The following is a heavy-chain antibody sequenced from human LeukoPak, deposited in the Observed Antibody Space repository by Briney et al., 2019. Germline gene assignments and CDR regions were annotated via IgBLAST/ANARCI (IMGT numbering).Heavy chain of an antibody. CDR3: AKNLLGSGAYSWYFDL. Sequence: GGSLRLSCAASGFTFSNFWMSWVRQTPGKGLEWVSSISTSGDGTVYADSVKGRVTISRDNSKNTLYLQMNSLRAEDTAVYSCAKNLLGSGAYSWYFDLWGRGTLVTVSS. CDR2: ISTSGDGT. CDR1: GFTFSNFW. J-gene: IGHJ2*01. V-gene: IGHV3-23*01. D-gene: IGHD1-26*01.